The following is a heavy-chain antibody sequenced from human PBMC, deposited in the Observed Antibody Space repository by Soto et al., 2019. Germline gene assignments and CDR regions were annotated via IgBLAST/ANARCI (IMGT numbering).Heavy chain of an antibody. CDR3: AGFGVGDRDDK. CDR1: GSYITSDDYH. CDR2: ISHSATT. J-gene: IGHJ4*02. D-gene: IGHD2-8*01. Sequence: QVRLQESGPGVVKASQTLSLPCSVSGSYITSDDYHWTWIRQAPGKALGWIGYISHSATTYYSPALKNLIIMSADISMNQFSLRLNSVTAADTAVYFCAGFGVGDRDDKWGQGTLVTVSS. V-gene: IGHV4-30-4*01.